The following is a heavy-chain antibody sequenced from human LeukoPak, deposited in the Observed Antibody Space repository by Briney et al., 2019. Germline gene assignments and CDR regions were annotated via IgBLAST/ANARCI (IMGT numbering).Heavy chain of an antibody. J-gene: IGHJ4*02. V-gene: IGHV1-69*04. Sequence: SVKVSCKASGGTFSSYAISWVRQAPGQGLEWMGRIIPILGIANYAQKFQGRVTITADRSTSTAYMELSSLRSEDTAVYYCARDNRYDSSGYPKPFDYWGQGTLVTVSS. CDR3: ARDNRYDSSGYPKPFDY. CDR2: IIPILGIA. CDR1: GGTFSSYA. D-gene: IGHD3-22*01.